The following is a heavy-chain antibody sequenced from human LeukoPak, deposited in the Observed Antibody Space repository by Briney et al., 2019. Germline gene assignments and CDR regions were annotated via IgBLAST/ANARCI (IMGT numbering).Heavy chain of an antibody. V-gene: IGHV1-2*02. D-gene: IGHD2-15*01. J-gene: IGHJ4*02. CDR1: GFTFTGYY. Sequence: ASVKVSCKASGFTFTGYYMHWVRQAPGQGLEWMGWINPNTAVTKYAQKFQGRVTMTRGTSISTAYMELRRLTSDDTAVYYCARDFGSVITPYYWGQGALVTVSS. CDR2: INPNTAVT. CDR3: ARDFGSVITPYY.